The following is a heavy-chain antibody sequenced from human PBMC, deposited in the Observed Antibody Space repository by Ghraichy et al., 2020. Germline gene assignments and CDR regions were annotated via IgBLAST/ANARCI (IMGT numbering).Heavy chain of an antibody. J-gene: IGHJ6*02. CDR1: GGTFSSYA. D-gene: IGHD4-17*01. V-gene: IGHV1-69*13. CDR3: ARELVRNRYGDGYYYYYGMDV. CDR2: IIPIFGTA. Sequence: SVKVSCKASGGTFSSYAISWVRQAPGQGLEWMGGIIPIFGTANYAQKFQGRVTITADESTSTAYMELSSLRSEDTAVYYCARELVRNRYGDGYYYYYGMDVWGQGTTVTVSS.